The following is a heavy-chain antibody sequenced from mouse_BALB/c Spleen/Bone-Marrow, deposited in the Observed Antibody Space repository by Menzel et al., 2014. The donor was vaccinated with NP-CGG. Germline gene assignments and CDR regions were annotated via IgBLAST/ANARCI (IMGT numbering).Heavy chain of an antibody. CDR3: ARSSSYDYDVGFAY. D-gene: IGHD2-4*01. Sequence: EVKLMESGPGLVKPSQSLSLTWIVTGYSITRDYAWNWIRQFPGNKLVWMGYISYSGSTTYNPSLESRISITRDTSKNQFFLQLNSVTTEDTATYYCARSSSYDYDVGFAYWGQGTLVTVSA. V-gene: IGHV3-2*02. CDR1: GYSITRDYA. CDR2: ISYSGST. J-gene: IGHJ3*01.